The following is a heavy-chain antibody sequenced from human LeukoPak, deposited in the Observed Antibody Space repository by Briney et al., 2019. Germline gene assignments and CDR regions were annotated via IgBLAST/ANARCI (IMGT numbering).Heavy chain of an antibody. V-gene: IGHV4-30-4*01. J-gene: IGHJ4*02. Sequence: PSETLSLTCTVSGGSISSGDYYWSRIRQPPGTGLEWIGYIYYSGSTYYNPSLKSRVTISVDTSKNQFSLKLSSVTAADTAVYYCARDAGNYASYFDYWGQGTLVTVSS. CDR3: ARDAGNYASYFDY. D-gene: IGHD1-7*01. CDR2: IYYSGST. CDR1: GGSISSGDYY.